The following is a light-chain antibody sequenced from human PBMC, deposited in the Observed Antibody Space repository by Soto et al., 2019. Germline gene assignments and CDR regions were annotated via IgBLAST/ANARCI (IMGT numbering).Light chain of an antibody. CDR1: QCISNY. CDR2: AAS. Sequence: DIQMTQSPSSLSASVGDRVTITCRASQCISNYLAWYQQKPGKVPKLLIYAASTLQSGVPSRFSGSGSGTDFTLTISSLQPGDVATYYCQKYNSAPLTFGGGTKVDIK. V-gene: IGKV1-27*01. CDR3: QKYNSAPLT. J-gene: IGKJ4*01.